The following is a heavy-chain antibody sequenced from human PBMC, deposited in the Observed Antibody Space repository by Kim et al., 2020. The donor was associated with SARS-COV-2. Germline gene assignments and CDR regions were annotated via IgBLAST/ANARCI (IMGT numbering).Heavy chain of an antibody. Sequence: ASVKVSCKASGYTFTGYYMHWVRQAPGQGLEWMGWINPNSGGTNYAQKFQGRVTMTRDTSISTAYMELSRLRSDDTAVYYCARGITMVRGGTSGSGVWGQGTLVTVSS. V-gene: IGHV1-2*02. D-gene: IGHD3-10*01. CDR1: GYTFTGYY. J-gene: IGHJ4*02. CDR3: ARGITMVRGGTSGSGV. CDR2: INPNSGGT.